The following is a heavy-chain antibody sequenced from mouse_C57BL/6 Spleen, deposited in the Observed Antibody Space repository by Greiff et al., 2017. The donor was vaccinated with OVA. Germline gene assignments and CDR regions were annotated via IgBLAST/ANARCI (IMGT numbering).Heavy chain of an antibody. CDR3: TRIYYYGSSYLRYFDV. J-gene: IGHJ1*03. CDR2: IDPETGGT. V-gene: IGHV1-15*01. Sequence: VQLQQSGAELVRPGASVTLSCKASGYTFTDYEMHWVKQTPVHGLEWIGAIDPETGGTAYNQKFKGKAILTADKSSSTAYMEPRSLTSEDSAVYYCTRIYYYGSSYLRYFDVWGTGTTVTVSS. CDR1: GYTFTDYE. D-gene: IGHD1-1*01.